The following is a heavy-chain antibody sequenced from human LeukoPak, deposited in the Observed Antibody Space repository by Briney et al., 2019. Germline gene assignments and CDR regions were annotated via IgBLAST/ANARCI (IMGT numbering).Heavy chain of an antibody. D-gene: IGHD1-1*01. CDR2: ISSSGSTI. CDR1: GFTFSDYY. CDR3: PRKGGVAGNNPNYYYYYFMDG. V-gene: IGHV3-11*01. J-gene: IGHJ6*03. Sequence: GGSLRLSCAASGFTFSDYYMSWIRQAPGKGLEWVSYISSSGSTIYYADSVNGRFTISRDNANNSLYLQMNSLRAEDTAQYYWPRKGGVAGNNPNYYYYYFMDGGRKGSTLTVS.